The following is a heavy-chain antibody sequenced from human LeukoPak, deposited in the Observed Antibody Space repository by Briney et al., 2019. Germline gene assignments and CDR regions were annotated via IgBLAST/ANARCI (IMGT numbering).Heavy chain of an antibody. J-gene: IGHJ4*02. CDR3: ARDLAAPPED. D-gene: IGHD3-16*01. V-gene: IGHV1-69*05. CDR2: IIPIFGTA. Sequence: KISCKGSGYSFTSYWIGWVRQMPGKGLEWMGGIIPIFGTANYAQKFQGRVTITTDESTSTAYMELSSLRPEDTAVYYCARDLAAPPEDWGQGTLVTVSS. CDR1: GYSFTSYW.